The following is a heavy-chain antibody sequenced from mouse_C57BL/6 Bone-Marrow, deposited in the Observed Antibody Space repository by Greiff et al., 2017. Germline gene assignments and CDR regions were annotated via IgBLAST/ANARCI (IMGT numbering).Heavy chain of an antibody. D-gene: IGHD1-1*01. CDR3: ARAGSRYRYFDV. CDR1: GYAFSSSW. Sequence: VQLQQSGPELVKPGASVKISCKASGYAFSSSWMNWVKQRPGKGLEWIGRIYPGDGDTNYNGKFKGKATLTADKSSSTAYMQLSSLTSEDSAVYFCARAGSRYRYFDVWGTGTTVTVSS. V-gene: IGHV1-82*01. J-gene: IGHJ1*03. CDR2: IYPGDGDT.